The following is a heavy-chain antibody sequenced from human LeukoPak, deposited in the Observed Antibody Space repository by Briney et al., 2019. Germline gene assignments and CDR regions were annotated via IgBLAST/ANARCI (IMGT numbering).Heavy chain of an antibody. CDR2: ISAYNGNT. D-gene: IGHD4-17*01. CDR3: ARDNDYAYYFDY. CDR1: GYTFTRHY. J-gene: IGHJ4*02. V-gene: IGHV1-18*04. Sequence: ASVKVSCKASGYTFTRHYMNWVRQAPGQGLEWMGWISAYNGNTNYAQKLQGRVTMTTDTSTSTAYMELRSLRSDDTAVYYCARDNDYAYYFDYWGQGTLVTVSS.